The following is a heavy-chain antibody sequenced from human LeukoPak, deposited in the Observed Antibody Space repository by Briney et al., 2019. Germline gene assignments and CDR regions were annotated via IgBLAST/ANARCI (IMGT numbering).Heavy chain of an antibody. Sequence: GRTLRLSCAASGFTFSSYAMSWVRQAPGKGLEWVSDISGSGDSTDYADSVRGRLTISRDNSKNTMYLQMSSLRAEDTAVYYCAKRAYCSGTTCYGNYFDPWGQGTLVTVSS. D-gene: IGHD2-2*01. CDR3: AKRAYCSGTTCYGNYFDP. V-gene: IGHV3-23*01. CDR1: GFTFSSYA. CDR2: ISGSGDST. J-gene: IGHJ5*02.